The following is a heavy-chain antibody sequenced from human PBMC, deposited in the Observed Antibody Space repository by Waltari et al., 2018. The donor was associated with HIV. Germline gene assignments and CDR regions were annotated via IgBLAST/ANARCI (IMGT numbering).Heavy chain of an antibody. J-gene: IGHJ6*02. D-gene: IGHD6-13*01. V-gene: IGHV7-4-1*02. CDR1: GYTFTSYA. CDR3: ARDLYSSSWSYYYYYGMDV. Sequence: QVQLLQSGSELKKPGASVKVSCKASGYTFTSYAMNWVRQAPGQGCEWMGWINTNTGNPTYAQGFTGRFVFSLDTSVSTAYLQISSLKAEDTAVYYCARDLYSSSWSYYYYYGMDVWGQGTTVTVSS. CDR2: INTNTGNP.